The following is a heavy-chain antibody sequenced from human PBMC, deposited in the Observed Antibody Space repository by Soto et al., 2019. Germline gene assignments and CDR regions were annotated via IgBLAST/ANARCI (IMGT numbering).Heavy chain of an antibody. D-gene: IGHD2-8*02. J-gene: IGHJ4*02. V-gene: IGHV4-34*01. Sequence: QVQLQQWGAGLLKPSETLSLTCAVYGGSFSGYYWTWIRQPPGTGLEWIWEINHSGSTNYNPSLKXRVTISVDTSKNQFSLKLTSVTAADTAVYYCARDKITGLFDYWGQGTLVTVSS. CDR3: ARDKITGLFDY. CDR2: INHSGST. CDR1: GGSFSGYY.